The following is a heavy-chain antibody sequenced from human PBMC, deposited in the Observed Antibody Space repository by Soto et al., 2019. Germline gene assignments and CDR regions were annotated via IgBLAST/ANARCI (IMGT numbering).Heavy chain of an antibody. CDR2: IWFDGSNK. CDR1: GFTFSSYA. CDR3: ATTGPY. J-gene: IGHJ4*02. V-gene: IGHV3-33*08. Sequence: PGGSLRLSCAASGFTFSSYAMKWVRQAPGKGLEWVAVIWFDGSNKFYADSVKGRFTISRDNSKNTVSLQMNSLRDEDSAAYYCATTGPYWGQGTLVTVSS.